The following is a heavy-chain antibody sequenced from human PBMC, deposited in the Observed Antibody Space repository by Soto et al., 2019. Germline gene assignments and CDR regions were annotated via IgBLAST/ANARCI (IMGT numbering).Heavy chain of an antibody. J-gene: IGHJ5*02. D-gene: IGHD1-26*01. CDR1: GDSINTGDYY. CDR3: ARIPLLQGGWFDP. V-gene: IGHV4-30-4*01. Sequence: PSETLSLTCTVSGDSINTGDYYWSWLRQPPRKGLEWIGYIYYTGSTYYNPSLKSQFTISIDTSKTQFSLKVSSVTAADTAVYYCARIPLLQGGWFDPWGQGTLVTVSS. CDR2: IYYTGST.